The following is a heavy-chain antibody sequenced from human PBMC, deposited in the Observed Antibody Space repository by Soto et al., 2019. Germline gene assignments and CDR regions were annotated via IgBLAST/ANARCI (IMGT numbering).Heavy chain of an antibody. Sequence: SETLSLTCTVSGDSISTYYWSWIRQPPGKGLEWIGYIYYSGSTKYNPSLKSRVTISVDTSKNQFSLRLSSVTAADTAVYYCARGNRYDFWSGYSFDPWGQGTLVTVSS. D-gene: IGHD3-3*01. CDR1: GDSISTYY. J-gene: IGHJ5*02. CDR3: ARGNRYDFWSGYSFDP. V-gene: IGHV4-59*01. CDR2: IYYSGST.